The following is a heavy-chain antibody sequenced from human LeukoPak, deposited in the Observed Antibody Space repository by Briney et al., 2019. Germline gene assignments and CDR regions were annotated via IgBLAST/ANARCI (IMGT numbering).Heavy chain of an antibody. V-gene: IGHV4-39*07. CDR3: ARGYQLLSGWFDP. CDR2: IYYSGST. CDR1: GGSISSSSYY. D-gene: IGHD2-2*01. J-gene: IGHJ5*02. Sequence: PSETLSLTCTVSGGSISSSSYYWGWIRQPPGKGLEWIGSIYYSGSTYYNPSLKSRVTISVDTSKNQFSLKLSSVTAADTAVYYCARGYQLLSGWFDPWGQGTLVTVSS.